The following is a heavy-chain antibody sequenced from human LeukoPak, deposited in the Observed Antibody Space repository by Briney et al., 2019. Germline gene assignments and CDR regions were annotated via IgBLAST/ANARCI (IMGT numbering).Heavy chain of an antibody. CDR1: GYTFTSYG. Sequence: ASVKVSCKASGYTFTSYGISWVRQAPGQGLEWMGWISAYNGNTNYAQKLQGRVTMTTDTSTSTAYMELRSLRSDDTAVYYCATIMGDFWSGYNPAPFDPWGQGTLVTVSS. D-gene: IGHD3-3*01. J-gene: IGHJ5*02. CDR3: ATIMGDFWSGYNPAPFDP. V-gene: IGHV1-18*01. CDR2: ISAYNGNT.